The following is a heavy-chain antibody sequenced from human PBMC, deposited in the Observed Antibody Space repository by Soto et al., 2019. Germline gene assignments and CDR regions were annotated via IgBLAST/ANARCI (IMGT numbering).Heavy chain of an antibody. J-gene: IGHJ4*02. D-gene: IGHD4-17*01. CDR3: ARSQLTVTTFIPGAFDY. CDR2: ISSSGSTI. V-gene: IGHV3-11*01. CDR1: GFTFSDYY. Sequence: QVQLVESGGGLVKPGGSLRLSCAASGFTFSDYYMSWIRQAPGKGLEWVSYISSSGSTIYYADSVKVRFTISRDNAKNSLYLQMNSLRAEDTAVYYCARSQLTVTTFIPGAFDYWGQGTLVTVSS.